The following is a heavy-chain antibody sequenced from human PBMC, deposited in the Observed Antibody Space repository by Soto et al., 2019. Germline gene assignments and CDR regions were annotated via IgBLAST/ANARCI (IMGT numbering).Heavy chain of an antibody. CDR2: ITSGGRSI. D-gene: IGHD2-15*01. CDR1: GFTFSDYE. J-gene: IGHJ5*02. Sequence: GGSLRLSCAASGFTFSDYEMNWVRQAPGKGLEWVSYITSGGRSIYYADSVKGRFTISRDNAENSLFLQMNSLRADDTAVYYCVRRMDSPDRWGQGTLVTVSS. V-gene: IGHV3-48*03. CDR3: VRRMDSPDR.